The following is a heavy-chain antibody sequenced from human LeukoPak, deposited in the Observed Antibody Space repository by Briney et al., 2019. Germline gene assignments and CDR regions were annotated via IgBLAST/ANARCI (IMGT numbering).Heavy chain of an antibody. V-gene: IGHV1-46*01. Sequence: GAAVKVSCKPSGYTFIDYYMHWVGQAPGQGLDGMGIINPSGGSTSYAQKFQGRVTLTRDTSTSTVYMELSSLRSEDTAVYYCARDYGGNDGFDYWGQGTLVTVSS. CDR1: GYTFIDYY. CDR2: INPSGGST. CDR3: ARDYGGNDGFDY. J-gene: IGHJ4*02. D-gene: IGHD4-23*01.